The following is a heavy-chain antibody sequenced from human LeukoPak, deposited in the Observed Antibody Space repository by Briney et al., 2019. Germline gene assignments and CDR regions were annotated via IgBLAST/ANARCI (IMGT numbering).Heavy chain of an antibody. CDR1: GFTFSSYE. CDR2: ISSSGSTI. V-gene: IGHV3-48*03. D-gene: IGHD1-26*01. CDR3: ARVPIVGGDY. Sequence: GGSLRLSCAASGFTFSSYEMNWVRQAPGKGLEWVSYISSSGSTIYYADSVKGRFTISRDSAKNTLYLQMNSLRAEDTAVYYCARVPIVGGDYWGQGTLVTVSS. J-gene: IGHJ4*02.